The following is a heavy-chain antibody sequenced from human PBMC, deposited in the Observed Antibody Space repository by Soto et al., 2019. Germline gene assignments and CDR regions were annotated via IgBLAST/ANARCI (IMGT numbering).Heavy chain of an antibody. Sequence: HPGGSLRLSXAASGFTFSNSAMAWVRQAPGKGLEYVSSITGSGEGTYYAGSVKGRFTISRDNSKNTLYVQMHSLRVEDTAIYYRAKCGASNTCSPTGFDPWRQGTLVTVSS. V-gene: IGHV3-23*01. CDR1: GFTFSNSA. CDR3: AKCGASNTCSPTGFDP. D-gene: IGHD2-21*01. CDR2: ITGSGEGT. J-gene: IGHJ5*02.